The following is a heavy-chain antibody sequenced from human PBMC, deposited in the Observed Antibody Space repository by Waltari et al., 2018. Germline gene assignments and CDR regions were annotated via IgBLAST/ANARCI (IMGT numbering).Heavy chain of an antibody. V-gene: IGHV4-30-4*08. CDR2: SSYRGTT. CDR3: ARVDTIFGVVPHADAFDI. J-gene: IGHJ3*02. Sequence: QVHLQESGPGLAKPSQTLSLSCSVSGASINSGDYYWSWIRQPPGKGLEWIGYSSYRGTTYYTPSLKSRVSISLDTAKNDFSLEVRSVTAADTAMYYCARVDTIFGVVPHADAFDIWGQGTMVTVAS. D-gene: IGHD3-3*01. CDR1: GASINSGDYY.